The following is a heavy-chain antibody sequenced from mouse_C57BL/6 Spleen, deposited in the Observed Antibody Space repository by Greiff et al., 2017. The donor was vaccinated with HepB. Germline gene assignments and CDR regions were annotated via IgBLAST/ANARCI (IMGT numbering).Heavy chain of an antibody. CDR1: GYSITSGYY. V-gene: IGHV3-6*01. J-gene: IGHJ1*03. D-gene: IGHD1-1*01. Sequence: EVQLQESGPGLVKPSQSLSLTCSVTGYSITSGYYWNWIRQFPGNKLEWMGYISYDGSNNYNPSLKNRISITRDTSKNQFFLKLNSVTTEDTATYYCARDYAFDVWGTGTTVTVSS. CDR2: ISYDGSN. CDR3: ARDYAFDV.